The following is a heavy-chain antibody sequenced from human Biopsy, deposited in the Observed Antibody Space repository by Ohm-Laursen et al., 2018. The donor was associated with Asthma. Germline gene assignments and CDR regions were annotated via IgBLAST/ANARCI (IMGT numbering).Heavy chain of an antibody. D-gene: IGHD6-19*01. V-gene: IGHV1-69*13. CDR1: GGTFSNFA. CDR3: ARCQVGYSSGWSLLLKKIYYSGMDV. CDR2: IMTVFGTT. Sequence: VASVKVSCKAPGGTFSNFAISWVRQAPGQGLEWLGGIMTVFGTTNYAQKFQGRVTITADESTSTAYMEVTSLRSEDTAICYCARCQVGYSSGWSLLLKKIYYSGMDVWGQGTAVTVSS. J-gene: IGHJ6*02.